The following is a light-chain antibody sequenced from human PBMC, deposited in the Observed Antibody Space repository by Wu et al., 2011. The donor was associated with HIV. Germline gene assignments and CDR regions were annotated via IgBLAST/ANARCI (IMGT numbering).Light chain of an antibody. J-gene: IGKJ1*01. CDR3: QQRSNWPRT. Sequence: EIVLTQSPGTLSLSPGERGTLSCRASQSVSSSYLAWFQQKPGQAPRLLIYGASIRATGVPDRFSGSGSGTDFTLTISRLEPEDFAVYYCQQRSNWPRTFGQGTKVEI. V-gene: IGKV3D-20*02. CDR1: QSVSSSY. CDR2: GAS.